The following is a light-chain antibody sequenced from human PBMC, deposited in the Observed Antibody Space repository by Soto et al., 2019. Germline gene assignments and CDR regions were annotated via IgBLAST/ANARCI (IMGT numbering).Light chain of an antibody. J-gene: IGLJ1*01. V-gene: IGLV2-23*01. CDR3: CSYAGSSTDV. Sequence: QSALTQPASVSGSPGQSITISCTGTSSDVGSYNFVSWYQQRPGKVPKLMIYEGSERPSGVSNRFSGSKSGNTASLTISGLQAEDESDYYCCSYAGSSTDVFGTGTKLTVL. CDR2: EGS. CDR1: SSDVGSYNF.